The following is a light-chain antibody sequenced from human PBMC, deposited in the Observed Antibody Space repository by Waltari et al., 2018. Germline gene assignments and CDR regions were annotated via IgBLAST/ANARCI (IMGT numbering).Light chain of an antibody. J-gene: IGKJ2*01. CDR3: MQGTHWPYT. V-gene: IGKV2-30*01. CDR2: KVS. CDR1: QSIVYSDGNIY. Sequence: DVVMTQSPLSLPVTLGQPASIPCSSSQSIVYSDGNIYLNWFQQRPGQSPRRLINKVSTRDSGVPDRFSGSGSGTDFTLKISRVEAEDVGVYYCMQGTHWPYTFGQGTKLEIK.